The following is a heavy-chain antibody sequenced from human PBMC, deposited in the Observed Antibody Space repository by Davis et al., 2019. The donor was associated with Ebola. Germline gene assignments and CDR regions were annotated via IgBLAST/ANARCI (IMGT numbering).Heavy chain of an antibody. J-gene: IGHJ3*02. Sequence: PSETLSLTCAVYGGSFSGYYWSWIRQPPGKGLEWIGEINHSGSTNYNPSLKSRVTISVDTSKNQFSLKLSSVTAADTAVYYCARNGGGGPTDIWGQGTMVTVSS. CDR3: ARNGGGGPTDI. CDR2: INHSGST. D-gene: IGHD3-16*01. CDR1: GGSFSGYY. V-gene: IGHV4-34*01.